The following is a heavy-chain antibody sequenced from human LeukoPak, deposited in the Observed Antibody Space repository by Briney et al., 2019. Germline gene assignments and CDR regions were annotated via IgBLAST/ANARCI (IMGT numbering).Heavy chain of an antibody. Sequence: SVKVSCKASGGTFSSYAISWVRQAPGQGLEWMGGIIPIFGTANYAQKFQGRVTITTDESTSTAYMELSSLRSEDTAVYYCARVLYYDFWGGYYGWFDPWGQGTLVTVSS. CDR2: IIPIFGTA. D-gene: IGHD3-3*01. J-gene: IGHJ5*02. CDR1: GGTFSSYA. CDR3: ARVLYYDFWGGYYGWFDP. V-gene: IGHV1-69*05.